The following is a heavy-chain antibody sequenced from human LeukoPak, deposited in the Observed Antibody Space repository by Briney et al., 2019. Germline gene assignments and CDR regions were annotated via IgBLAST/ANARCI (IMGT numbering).Heavy chain of an antibody. CDR2: IIPMLGRS. CDR3: AREDHTANNWFDP. Sequence: SVKVSCKASGGSFSSHGISWVRQAPGQGLEWMGGIIPMLGRSNYAQKFQGRVTISTDESTSTAYMEMSSLRSEDTAVYYCAREDHTANNWFDPWGQGTLVTVSS. D-gene: IGHD5-18*01. CDR1: GGSFSSHG. J-gene: IGHJ5*02. V-gene: IGHV1-69*05.